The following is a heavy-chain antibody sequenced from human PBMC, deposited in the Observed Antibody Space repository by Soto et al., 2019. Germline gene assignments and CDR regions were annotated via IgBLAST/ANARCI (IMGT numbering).Heavy chain of an antibody. CDR2: IIPILGIA. V-gene: IGHV1-69*02. D-gene: IGHD6-6*01. Sequence: ASVKVSCKASGGTFSSYTISWVRQAPGQGLEWMGRIIPILGIANYAQKFQGRVTITADKSTSTAYMELSSLRSEDTAVYYCARVGSAGSSGGVYWGQGTLVTVSS. CDR3: ARVGSAGSSGGVY. CDR1: GGTFSSYT. J-gene: IGHJ4*02.